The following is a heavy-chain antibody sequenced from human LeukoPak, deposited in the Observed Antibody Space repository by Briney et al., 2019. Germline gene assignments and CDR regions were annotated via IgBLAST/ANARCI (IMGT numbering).Heavy chain of an antibody. CDR1: GGSISSGDYY. CDR3: ARDGYYYDSSGTFDY. D-gene: IGHD3-22*01. V-gene: IGHV4-30-4*01. CDR2: IYYSGST. J-gene: IGHJ4*02. Sequence: PSETLSLTCTVSGGSISSGDYYWSWIRQPPGKGLEWIGYIYYSGSTYYNPSLKSRVTISVDTSKNQFSLKLSSVTAADTAVYYCARDGYYYDSSGTFDYWGQGTLVTVSS.